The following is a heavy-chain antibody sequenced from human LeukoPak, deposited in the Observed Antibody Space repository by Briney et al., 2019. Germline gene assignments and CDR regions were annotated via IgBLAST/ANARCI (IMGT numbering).Heavy chain of an antibody. Sequence: SETLSLTCAVYGESFCGYYWGWICQRPGTWLGWIGEINRSESTNYNPSFKNRLTISVDTSKNQFSLKLRSVTAADTAVYYCARRFGLRFLEWLLRFDPWGQGTLVTVSS. CDR3: ARRFGLRFLEWLLRFDP. D-gene: IGHD3-3*01. CDR2: INRSEST. J-gene: IGHJ5*02. V-gene: IGHV4-34*01. CDR1: GESFCGYY.